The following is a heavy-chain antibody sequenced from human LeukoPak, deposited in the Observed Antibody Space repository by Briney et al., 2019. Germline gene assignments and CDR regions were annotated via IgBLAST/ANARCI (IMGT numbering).Heavy chain of an antibody. D-gene: IGHD6-13*01. Sequence: LGGSLRLSCAASGFTFSSYSMSWVRQAPGKGLEWVSSISSSSSYIYYADSVKGRFTISRDNAKNSLYLQMNSLRAEDTAVYYCARDRIGSWYDFDYWGQGTLVTVSS. CDR1: GFTFSSYS. CDR3: ARDRIGSWYDFDY. V-gene: IGHV3-21*01. CDR2: ISSSSSYI. J-gene: IGHJ4*02.